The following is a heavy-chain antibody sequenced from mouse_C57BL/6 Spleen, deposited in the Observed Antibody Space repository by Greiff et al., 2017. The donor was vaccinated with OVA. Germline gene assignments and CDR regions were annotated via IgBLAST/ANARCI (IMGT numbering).Heavy chain of an antibody. V-gene: IGHV3-6*01. CDR1: GYSITSGYY. J-gene: IGHJ4*01. Sequence: EVQLQESGPGLVKPSQSLSLTCSVTGYSITSGYYCNWNRQSPGNKLEWMGYISYDGSNNYNPSLKNRISITPDTSKNQSFLKLNSVTTEDTATYYCAREDDYGNYEDAMDYWGQGTSVTVSS. D-gene: IGHD2-1*01. CDR3: AREDDYGNYEDAMDY. CDR2: ISYDGSN.